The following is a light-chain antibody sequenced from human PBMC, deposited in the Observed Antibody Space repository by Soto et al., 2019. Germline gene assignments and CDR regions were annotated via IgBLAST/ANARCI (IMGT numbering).Light chain of an antibody. CDR2: GAS. V-gene: IGKV3-15*01. J-gene: IGKJ1*01. Sequence: EIVMTXSPATLSXSPGERATLSCRASQSVSSNLAWYQQKPGQAPRLLIYGASTRATGIPARFSGSGSGTEFTLTISSLQSEDFAVYYCQHYNNWPRTFGQGTKVEIK. CDR1: QSVSSN. CDR3: QHYNNWPRT.